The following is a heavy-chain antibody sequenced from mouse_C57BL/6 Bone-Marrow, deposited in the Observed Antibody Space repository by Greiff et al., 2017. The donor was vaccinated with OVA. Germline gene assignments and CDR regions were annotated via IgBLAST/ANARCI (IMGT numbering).Heavy chain of an antibody. D-gene: IGHD2-3*01. CDR1: GFSFNTYA. CDR3: VRHDVYWYFDV. CDR2: IRSKSNNYAT. Sequence: EVQVVESGGGLVQLKGSLKLSCAASGFSFNTYAMNWVRQAPGKGLEWVARIRSKSNNYATYYADSVKDRFTISRDDSESMLYLQMNNLKTEDTAMYYCVRHDVYWYFDVWGTGTTVTVSS. V-gene: IGHV10-1*01. J-gene: IGHJ1*03.